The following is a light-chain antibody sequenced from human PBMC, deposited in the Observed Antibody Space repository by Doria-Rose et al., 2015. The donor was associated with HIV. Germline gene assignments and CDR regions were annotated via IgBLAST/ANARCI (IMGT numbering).Light chain of an antibody. V-gene: IGKV1-27*01. J-gene: IGKJ4*01. CDR2: AAS. Sequence: DIQVTQSPSSLSASVGDRVTITCRASQDINNFLAWYQQKPGKLPKLLIYAASILHSGVPSRFSGSGSGTDFTLTISSLQPEDVATYYCQKYNSAPLTFGGGTRVEIK. CDR3: QKYNSAPLT. CDR1: QDINNF.